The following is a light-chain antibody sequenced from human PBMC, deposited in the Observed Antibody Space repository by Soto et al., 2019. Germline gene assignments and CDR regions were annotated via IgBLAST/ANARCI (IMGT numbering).Light chain of an antibody. Sequence: DIVMTQSPDSLAVSLGERATINCKSSQSILYNSNNKNYIAWYQQKPGQPPKLLIYWASIRQSGVPDRFSGSESGTDFTLTISSLQAEDVAVYYCQQYYTTPYTFGQGTKREIQ. CDR3: QQYYTTPYT. J-gene: IGKJ2*01. CDR1: QSILYNSNNKNY. V-gene: IGKV4-1*01. CDR2: WAS.